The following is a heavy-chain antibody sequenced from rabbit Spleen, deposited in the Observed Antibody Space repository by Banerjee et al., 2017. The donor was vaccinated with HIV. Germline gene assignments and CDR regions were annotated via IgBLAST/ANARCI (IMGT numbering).Heavy chain of an antibody. CDR1: GFSFSNKYV. J-gene: IGHJ4*01. CDR3: ARDLASVVGWNFNL. V-gene: IGHV1S45*01. Sequence: QEQLEESGGDLVKPEGSLTLTCTASGFSFSNKYVVCWVRQAPGKGLEWIACINTYTGKAVYATWANGRFTISRTSSTTVTLQMTSLTAADTATYFCARDLASVVGWNFNLWGPGTLVTVS. CDR2: INTYTGKA. D-gene: IGHD3-1*01.